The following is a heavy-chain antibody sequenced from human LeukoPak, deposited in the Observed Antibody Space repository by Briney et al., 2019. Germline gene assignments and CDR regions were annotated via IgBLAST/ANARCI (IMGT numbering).Heavy chain of an antibody. D-gene: IGHD6-13*01. CDR1: GFTFSSYA. CDR2: ISGSGGSA. J-gene: IGHJ6*02. Sequence: GGSLRLSCAASGFTFSSYAMSWVRQAPGKGLEWVSAISGSGGSAYYADSVKGRFTISRDNSKNTLYLQMNSLRGEDTAVYYCARGPWSAAGYNGMDVWGQGTTVTVSS. CDR3: ARGPWSAAGYNGMDV. V-gene: IGHV3-23*01.